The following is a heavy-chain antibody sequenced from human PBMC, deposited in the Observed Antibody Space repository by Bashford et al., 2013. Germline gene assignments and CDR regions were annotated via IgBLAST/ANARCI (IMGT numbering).Heavy chain of an antibody. CDR2: IYYSGST. V-gene: IGHV4-61*01. D-gene: IGHD4-17*01. CDR1: GGSVSSGSYY. CDR3: ASHYGDYDNYYYYYYMDV. J-gene: IGHJ6*03. Sequence: SSETLSLTCTVSGGSVSSGSYYWSWIRQPPGKGLEWIGYIYYSGSTNYNPSLKSRVTISVDTSKNQFSLKLSSVTAADTAVYYCASHYGDYDNYYYYYYMDVWGKGTTVTVSS.